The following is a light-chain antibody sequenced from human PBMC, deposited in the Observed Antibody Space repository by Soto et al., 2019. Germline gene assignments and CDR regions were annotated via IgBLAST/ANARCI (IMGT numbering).Light chain of an antibody. CDR2: DAS. CDR1: QSVYNN. J-gene: IGKJ1*01. CDR3: QQHDSWPRT. Sequence: IVMTQSPATLSVSPGATATLSCRASQSVYNNLAWYQQRPGQAPRLLIHDASTRATGVPAKVSGSGSGTEFTLTISSLQSEDFAVYYCQQHDSWPRTFGQGTKVDIK. V-gene: IGKV3-15*01.